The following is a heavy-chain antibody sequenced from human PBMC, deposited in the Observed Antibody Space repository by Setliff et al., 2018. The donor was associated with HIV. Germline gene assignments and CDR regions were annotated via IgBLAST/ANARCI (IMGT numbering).Heavy chain of an antibody. CDR3: ARAGRLTYYNFWSGRGWFDP. CDR2: INTSTGNP. D-gene: IGHD3-3*01. Sequence: ASVKVSCKASGYTLSHYAMNWVRQAPGQGLEWMGWINTSTGNPRYAQGFTERFVFSVDTSGSTAYLQINSLKSKDTAMYYCARAGRLTYYNFWSGRGWFDPWGQGTLVTVS. CDR1: GYTLSHYA. J-gene: IGHJ5*02. V-gene: IGHV7-4-1*02.